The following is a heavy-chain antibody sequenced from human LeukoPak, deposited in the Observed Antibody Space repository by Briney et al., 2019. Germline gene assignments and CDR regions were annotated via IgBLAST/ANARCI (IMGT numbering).Heavy chain of an antibody. J-gene: IGHJ4*02. Sequence: GASVKVSCKASGYSFNDYYIHRVRQAPGQGLEWMGWISPNSGGTNYAQNFQGRVTITRDTSITTAYMELSGLTSDDTALYYYARNYGGTSKYFDYWGQGTLVTVSS. CDR1: GYSFNDYY. V-gene: IGHV1-2*02. CDR3: ARNYGGTSKYFDY. D-gene: IGHD4-23*01. CDR2: ISPNSGGT.